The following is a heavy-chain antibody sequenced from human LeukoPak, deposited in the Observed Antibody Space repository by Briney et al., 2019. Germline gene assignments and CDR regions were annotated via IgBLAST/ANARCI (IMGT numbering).Heavy chain of an antibody. V-gene: IGHV4-59*01. CDR3: ASQSKDGYFDY. CDR2: IYYSGST. J-gene: IGHJ4*02. D-gene: IGHD2-15*01. Sequence: SETLSLTCAVSGGSLSGYYWTWIRQPPGKGLEWIGYIYYSGSTNYNPSLKSRVTISVDTSKNQFSLKLSSVTAADTAVYYCASQSKDGYFDYWGQGTLVTVSS. CDR1: GGSLSGYY.